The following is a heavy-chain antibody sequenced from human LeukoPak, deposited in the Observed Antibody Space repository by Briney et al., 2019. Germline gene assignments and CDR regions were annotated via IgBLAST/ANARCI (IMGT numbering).Heavy chain of an antibody. CDR1: GYTFTGYY. CDR2: INPNSGGT. D-gene: IGHD3-3*01. Sequence: ASVKVSCKASGYTFTGYYMHWVRQAPGQGLEWMGWINPNSGGTNYAQKFQGRVTMTRDTSISTAYMELSRLRSDDTAVYYCARVGLRFLEWLLYTNYYFDYWGQGTLVTVSS. CDR3: ARVGLRFLEWLLYTNYYFDY. J-gene: IGHJ4*02. V-gene: IGHV1-2*02.